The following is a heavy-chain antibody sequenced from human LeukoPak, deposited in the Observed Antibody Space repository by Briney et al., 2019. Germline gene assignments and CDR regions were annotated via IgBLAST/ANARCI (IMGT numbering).Heavy chain of an antibody. CDR2: ISWNSGSI. Sequence: PGRSLRLSCAASGFTFDVYAMHWVRQAPGKGLEWVSGISWNSGSIGYADSVKGRFTISRDNAKNSLYLQMNSLRAEDTALYYCAKGPIAVGDHYFDYWGQGTLVTVSS. V-gene: IGHV3-9*01. CDR3: AKGPIAVGDHYFDY. J-gene: IGHJ4*02. CDR1: GFTFDVYA. D-gene: IGHD6-19*01.